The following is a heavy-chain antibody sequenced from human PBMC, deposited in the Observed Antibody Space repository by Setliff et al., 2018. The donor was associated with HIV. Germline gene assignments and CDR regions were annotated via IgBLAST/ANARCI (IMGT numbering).Heavy chain of an antibody. CDR3: ARDRGTGWYGYFQY. CDR2: LSYTGST. CDR1: GGAISSSRYF. V-gene: IGHV4-39*07. J-gene: IGHJ1*01. Sequence: SETLSLTCSVSGGAISSSRYFWGWIRQPPGKGLEWIGSLSYTGSTYYNPSLKSRVIMFLDRTRNEFSLNIRSATAADTAGYHCARDRGTGWYGYFQYWGQGSKVTVSS. D-gene: IGHD6-19*01.